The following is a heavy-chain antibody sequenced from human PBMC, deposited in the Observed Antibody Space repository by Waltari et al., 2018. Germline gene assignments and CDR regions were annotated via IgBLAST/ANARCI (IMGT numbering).Heavy chain of an antibody. CDR1: GYTLTSYD. Sequence: QVQLVQSGAEVKKPGASVRVSCKASGYTLTSYDINWVRQATGQGLEWMGWMNPNSGDTEYAQKFQGRVTMTRNTSIGTAYMELNSLTSEDTAVYFCARPDTSTWYPLLSWGQGTLVTVSS. D-gene: IGHD6-13*01. CDR3: ARPDTSTWYPLLS. CDR2: MNPNSGDT. J-gene: IGHJ5*02. V-gene: IGHV1-8*01.